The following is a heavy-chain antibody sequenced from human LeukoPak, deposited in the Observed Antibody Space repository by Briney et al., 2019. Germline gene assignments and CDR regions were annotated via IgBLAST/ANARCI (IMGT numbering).Heavy chain of an antibody. CDR1: GESLNNYY. Sequence: PSETLSLTCDVYGESLNNYYWSWIRQPPGKGPEWIGEVNHSGVTKYHPSLKSRVTISLDTSKNQFSLKLRSVTAADTAVFYCARGVHYDNSGYYHRGFDSWGQGTLVTVSS. CDR3: ARGVHYDNSGYYHRGFDS. V-gene: IGHV4-34*01. J-gene: IGHJ4*02. D-gene: IGHD3-22*01. CDR2: VNHSGVT.